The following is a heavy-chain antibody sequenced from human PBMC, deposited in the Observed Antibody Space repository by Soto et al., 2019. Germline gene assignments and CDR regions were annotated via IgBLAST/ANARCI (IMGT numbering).Heavy chain of an antibody. V-gene: IGHV4-39*01. CDR1: GGSISSNNYY. D-gene: IGHD2-8*01. Sequence: QLQLQESGPGLVKPSETLSLTFTVSGGSISSNNYYCGWIRQPPGKGLEWIGSIYYSGDTYYYPSLESRVTMSVDTSKSQFSLKLSSVTAADTAVYYCARHPGYTVPTVYATHYFDYWGQGIVVTVSS. CDR3: ARHPGYTVPTVYATHYFDY. J-gene: IGHJ4*02. CDR2: IYYSGDT.